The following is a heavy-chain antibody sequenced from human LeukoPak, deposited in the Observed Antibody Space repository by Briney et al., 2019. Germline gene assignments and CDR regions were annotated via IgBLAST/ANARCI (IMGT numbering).Heavy chain of an antibody. Sequence: SETLSLTCTVSGGSISSYYWSWIRQPPGKGLEWIGYIYYSGSTNYNPSLKSRVTISVDTSKNQFSLKLSSVTAADTAVYYCAREQQWLEYYFDYWGQGTLVTVSS. CDR1: GGSISSYY. CDR2: IYYSGST. CDR3: AREQQWLEYYFDY. D-gene: IGHD6-19*01. V-gene: IGHV4-59*12. J-gene: IGHJ4*02.